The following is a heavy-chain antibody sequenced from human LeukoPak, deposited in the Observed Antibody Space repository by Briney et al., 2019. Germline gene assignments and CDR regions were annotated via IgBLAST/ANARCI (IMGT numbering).Heavy chain of an antibody. D-gene: IGHD5-12*01. CDR1: GGSISSRSYY. CDR2: IYYSGST. CDR3: ARDHEWLRLFAY. V-gene: IGHV4-39*07. J-gene: IGHJ4*02. Sequence: SETLSLTCTVSGGSISSRSYYWGWIRQPPGKGLEWIGSIYYSGSTYYNPSLKSRVTISVDTSKNQFSLKLSSVTAADTAVYYCARDHEWLRLFAYWGQGTLVTVSS.